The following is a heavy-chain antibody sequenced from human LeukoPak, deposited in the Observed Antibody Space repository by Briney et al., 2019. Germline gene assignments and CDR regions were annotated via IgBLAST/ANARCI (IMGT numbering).Heavy chain of an antibody. CDR1: GFTFSSYW. CDR3: ARARRDGYKGGYYFDY. CDR2: IKQDGSEK. V-gene: IGHV3-7*01. Sequence: GGSLRLSCAASGFTFSSYWMSWVRQAPGKGVEGVANIKQDGSEKYYVDSVKGRFTISRDNAKNSLYLQMNSLRAEDTAVYYCARARRDGYKGGYYFDYWGQGTLVTVSS. D-gene: IGHD5-24*01. J-gene: IGHJ4*02.